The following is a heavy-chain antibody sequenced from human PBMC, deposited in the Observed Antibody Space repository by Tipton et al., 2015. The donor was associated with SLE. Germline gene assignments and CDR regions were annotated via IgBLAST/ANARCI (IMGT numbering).Heavy chain of an antibody. J-gene: IGHJ4*02. D-gene: IGHD6-13*01. Sequence: SLRLSCTVSGVSISSRDYWSWVRQPPGEGLEWIGDISHSGNTTYNPSPRSRVTISVDKSKNQFSLRLNSLTDADTAMYFCARGKSSRFCDGGVYFDHWGQGSLVTVSS. CDR3: ARGKSSRFCDGGVYFDH. CDR2: ISHSGNT. V-gene: IGHV4-4*01. CDR1: GVSISSRDY.